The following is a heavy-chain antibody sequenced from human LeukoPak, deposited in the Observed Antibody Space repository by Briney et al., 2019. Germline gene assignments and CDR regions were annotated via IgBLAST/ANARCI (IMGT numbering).Heavy chain of an antibody. CDR3: ARGPGLAMGKGYFDY. D-gene: IGHD5-18*01. V-gene: IGHV3-30-3*01. Sequence: GESLKISCAASGFTFSNYAMHWVRQAPGKGLEWVAATSHDEGNKYYADSVKGRFTISRDNSRNTLYLEVNSLRTDDTAVYYCARGPGLAMGKGYFDYCGQGTLVTVSS. J-gene: IGHJ4*02. CDR2: TSHDEGNK. CDR1: GFTFSNYA.